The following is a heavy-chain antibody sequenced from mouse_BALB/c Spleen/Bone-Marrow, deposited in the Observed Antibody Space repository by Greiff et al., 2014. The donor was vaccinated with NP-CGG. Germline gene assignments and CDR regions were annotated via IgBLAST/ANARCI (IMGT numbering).Heavy chain of an antibody. CDR3: ARGVPMDY. CDR1: GYAFSSYW. Sequence: VQLQQSGAELVRPGSSVKISCKASGYAFSSYWMSWVKQRPGQGLEWIGQIYPGDGDTNYNGKFKGKATLTADKSSSTAYMQLSSLTSADSAVYFCARGVPMDYWGQGTSVTVSS. V-gene: IGHV1-80*01. J-gene: IGHJ4*01. CDR2: IYPGDGDT.